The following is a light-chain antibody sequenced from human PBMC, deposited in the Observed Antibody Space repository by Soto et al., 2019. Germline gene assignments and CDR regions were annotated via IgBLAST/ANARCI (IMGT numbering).Light chain of an antibody. Sequence: EIVMTQSPATLSVSPGERATLSCRASQSVSSNLAWYQQKPGQAPRLLIYHASTRATGIPARFSGSGSGTEFTLNISSLQSEDFAVYYCQQYNKWPLTFGGGTKMEIK. J-gene: IGKJ4*01. CDR2: HAS. CDR3: QQYNKWPLT. V-gene: IGKV3-15*01. CDR1: QSVSSN.